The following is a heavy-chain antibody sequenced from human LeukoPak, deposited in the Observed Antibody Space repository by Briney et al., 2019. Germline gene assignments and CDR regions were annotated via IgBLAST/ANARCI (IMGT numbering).Heavy chain of an antibody. CDR3: ARDGDAYNFDF. V-gene: IGHV3-74*01. J-gene: IGHJ4*02. D-gene: IGHD5-24*01. Sequence: PGGSLRLSCAASRFTFNSYAMSWVRQVPGKGLVWVSRIYRDGSNTDYADSVKGRFIISRDNVKNTLYLQMNSLRADDTAVYYCARDGDAYNFDFWGQGALVTVSS. CDR1: RFTFNSYA. CDR2: IYRDGSNT.